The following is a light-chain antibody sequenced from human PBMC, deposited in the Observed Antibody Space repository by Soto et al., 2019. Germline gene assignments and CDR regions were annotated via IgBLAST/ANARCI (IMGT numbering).Light chain of an antibody. J-gene: IGKJ1*01. CDR3: MQSIQAPWT. CDR2: LGS. CDR1: QSLLYSNGYNY. V-gene: IGKV2-28*01. Sequence: DIVMTQSPLSLPVTPGEPASISCRSSQSLLYSNGYNYLDWYLQKPGQSPQLLIYLGSNRASGVPDRFSGSGSGTYFTLKISRVEAEDVGVYYCMQSIQAPWTFGQGTKMEIK.